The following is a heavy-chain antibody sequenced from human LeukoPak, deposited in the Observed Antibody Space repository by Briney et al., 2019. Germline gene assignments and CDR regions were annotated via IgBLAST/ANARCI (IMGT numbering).Heavy chain of an antibody. CDR1: GGTFSSYA. Sequence: ASVKVSCTASGGTFSSYAISWVRQAPGQGLEWMGGIIPIFGTANYAQKFQGRVTITADESTSTAYMELSSLRSEDTAVYYCARGKRRYRDYGVGYWGQGTLVTVSS. V-gene: IGHV1-69*13. CDR3: ARGKRRYRDYGVGY. CDR2: IIPIFGTA. J-gene: IGHJ4*02. D-gene: IGHD4-17*01.